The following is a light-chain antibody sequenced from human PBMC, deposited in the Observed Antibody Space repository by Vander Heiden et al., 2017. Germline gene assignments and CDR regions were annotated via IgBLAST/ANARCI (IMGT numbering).Light chain of an antibody. CDR2: WAT. J-gene: IGKJ4*01. CDR1: QSGLYSSDNRNY. V-gene: IGKV4-1*01. CDR3: QQYYRTPLT. Sequence: IVITKSPDSLALSLGARATLNCNSSQSGLYSSDNRNYVAWYQQKPGQPPKLLICWATTREARVPGRCSGSGSGTDFTLISSSLQADDVAVYCRQQYYRTPLTFGGGTKVEIK.